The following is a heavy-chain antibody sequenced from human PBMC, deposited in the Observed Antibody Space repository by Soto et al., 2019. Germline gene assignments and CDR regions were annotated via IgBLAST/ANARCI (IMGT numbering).Heavy chain of an antibody. V-gene: IGHV1-18*01. CDR3: AREGILGPFDGYEL. Sequence: QVQLVQSGGEVKKPGASVKVSCKTSAFTSSGISWVRRAPGQGLEWMGWISTHNGNTIYAPKFQGRVIMTRDTSTTTVYMELRSLRSDDTAVYICAREGILGPFDGYELWGQGTMVTVTS. CDR2: ISTHNGNT. CDR1: AFTSSG. D-gene: IGHD3-3*01. J-gene: IGHJ3*01.